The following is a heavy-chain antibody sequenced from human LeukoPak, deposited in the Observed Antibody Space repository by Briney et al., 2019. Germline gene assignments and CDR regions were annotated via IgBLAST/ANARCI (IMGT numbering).Heavy chain of an antibody. CDR2: IYTSGST. Sequence: SQTLSLTCTVSGGSISSGSYYWSRIRQPAGKGLEWIGRIYTSGSTNYNPSLKSRATISVDTSKNQFSLKLSSVTAADTAVYYCASEGIAVAGSDYWGQGTLVTVSS. V-gene: IGHV4-61*02. CDR3: ASEGIAVAGSDY. CDR1: GGSISSGSYY. J-gene: IGHJ4*02. D-gene: IGHD6-19*01.